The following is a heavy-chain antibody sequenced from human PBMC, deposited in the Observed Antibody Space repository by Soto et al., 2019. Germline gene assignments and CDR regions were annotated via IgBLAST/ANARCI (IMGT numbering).Heavy chain of an antibody. CDR1: GFTFSNAW. J-gene: IGHJ4*02. D-gene: IGHD4-17*01. CDR2: IKSKTDGGTT. CDR3: KFYGAYPGYYFDY. V-gene: IGHV3-15*01. Sequence: EVQLVESGGGLVKPGGSLRLSCAASGFTFSNAWMSWVRQAPGKGLEWVGRIKSKTDGGTTDYAAPVKGRFTITKNYSNTLVYLQKNRLKTEDGTDYYWKFYGAYPGYYFDYWGQGTLVTVSS.